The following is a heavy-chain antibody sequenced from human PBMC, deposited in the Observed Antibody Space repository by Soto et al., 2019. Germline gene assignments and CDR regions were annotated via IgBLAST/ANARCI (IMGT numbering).Heavy chain of an antibody. Sequence: SETLSLTCTVSGGSISSYYWSWIRQPPGKGLEWIGYIYYSGSTNYNPSLKSRVTISVDTSKNQFSLKLSSVTAADTAVYYCARIWFGGNRDYYYGMDVWGQGTTVAVSS. J-gene: IGHJ6*02. CDR1: GGSISSYY. D-gene: IGHD3-10*01. CDR3: ARIWFGGNRDYYYGMDV. CDR2: IYYSGST. V-gene: IGHV4-59*01.